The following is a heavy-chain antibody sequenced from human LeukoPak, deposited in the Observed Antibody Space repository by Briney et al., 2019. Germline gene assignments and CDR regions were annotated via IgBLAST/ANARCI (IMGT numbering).Heavy chain of an antibody. CDR3: ARDVPYYDFWSGFDY. Sequence: ASVKVSCKASGYTFTSYYMHWVRQAPGQGLEWMGIINPSGGSTSYAQKFQGRVTMTRDTSTSTVYMELSSLRSEDTAAYYCARDVPYYDFWSGFDYWGQGTLVTVSS. J-gene: IGHJ4*02. D-gene: IGHD3-3*01. CDR2: INPSGGST. V-gene: IGHV1-46*01. CDR1: GYTFTSYY.